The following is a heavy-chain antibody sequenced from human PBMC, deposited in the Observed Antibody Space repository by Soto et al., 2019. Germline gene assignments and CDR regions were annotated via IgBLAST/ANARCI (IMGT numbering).Heavy chain of an antibody. CDR3: ARDQSRGWFYFDY. V-gene: IGHV6-1*01. J-gene: IGHJ4*02. CDR2: TYYRSKWYS. Sequence: QTLCLPCAISRDSVSSNSAAWTRISPSLSRGLEWLGRTYYRSKWYSEYAVSVKSRITINPDTSKNQFSLQLNSVTPEDTAVYYCARDQSRGWFYFDYWGQGTLVTVSS. D-gene: IGHD6-19*01. CDR1: RDSVSSNSAA.